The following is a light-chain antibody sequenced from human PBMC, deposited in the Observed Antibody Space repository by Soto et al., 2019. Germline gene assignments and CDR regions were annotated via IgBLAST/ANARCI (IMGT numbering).Light chain of an antibody. Sequence: DIQMTQSPSSLSASVGDRVTITCRASQSIDRYLNWYQQKPGKAPKLLIYGASSLQGGVPSRFSGSGSGTDFSLTISSLQPEDFATYYCQQSYSSPPAFGRGTRLDIK. CDR3: QQSYSSPPA. CDR1: QSIDRY. J-gene: IGKJ5*01. V-gene: IGKV1-39*01. CDR2: GAS.